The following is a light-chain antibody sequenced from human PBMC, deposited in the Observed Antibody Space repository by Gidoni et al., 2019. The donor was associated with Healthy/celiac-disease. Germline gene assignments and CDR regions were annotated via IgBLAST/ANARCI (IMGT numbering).Light chain of an antibody. J-gene: IGLJ2*01. CDR3: AAWDDSLSGGV. Sequence: QSVLPQPPSASGPPGQRVTISCSGSSSNIGSNYVYGYQHLPGTAPQLLSNRKNKRPSGVPDRFSGSKSGTSASLAISGLRSEDEADYYCAAWDDSLSGGVFGGGTKLTVL. CDR1: SSNIGSNY. V-gene: IGLV1-47*01. CDR2: RKN.